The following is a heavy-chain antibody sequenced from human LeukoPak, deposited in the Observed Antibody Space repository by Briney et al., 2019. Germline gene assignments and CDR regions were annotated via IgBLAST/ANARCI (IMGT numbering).Heavy chain of an antibody. V-gene: IGHV4-59*04. CDR3: YWRYCSSNSCPFDY. J-gene: IGHJ4*02. CDR2: IYYSGST. Sequence: SETLSLTCTVSGGSISSYYWSWIRQPPGKGLEGIGSIYYSGSTYYNPSLKSRVTISVDTSKNQFSLKLSSVTAADTAVYYCYWRYCSSNSCPFDYWGQGTLVTVSS. CDR1: GGSISSYY. D-gene: IGHD2-2*01.